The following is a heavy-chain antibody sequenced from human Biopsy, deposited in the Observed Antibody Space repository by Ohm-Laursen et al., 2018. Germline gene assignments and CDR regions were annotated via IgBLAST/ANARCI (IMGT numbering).Heavy chain of an antibody. D-gene: IGHD4-17*01. CDR2: VIPISNTA. V-gene: IGHV1-69*06. CDR1: GGSFSDYG. J-gene: IGHJ4*02. CDR3: ETLTEDYGASPDS. Sequence: GASVKVSCKASGGSFSDYGLSWVRQAPGRGLEWMGRVIPISNTANYAQNFQDRLTITADRPTNTAYMELNSLRSEDTAVYFCETLTEDYGASPDSWGQGTLVVVSS.